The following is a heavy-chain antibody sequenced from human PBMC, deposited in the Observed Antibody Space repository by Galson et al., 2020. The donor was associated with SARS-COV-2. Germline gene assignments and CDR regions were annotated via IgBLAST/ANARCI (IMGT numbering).Heavy chain of an antibody. CDR3: ARDQLSQNYDILTGYYNGYYHYGMDV. Sequence: ASVKVSCKASGYTFTSYYMHWVRQAPGQGLEWMGIINPSGGSTSYAQKFQGRVTMTRDTSTSTVYMELSSLRSEDTAVYYCARDQLSQNYDILTGYYNGYYHYGMDVWGQGTTVTVSS. V-gene: IGHV1-46*01. D-gene: IGHD3-9*01. J-gene: IGHJ6*02. CDR2: INPSGGST. CDR1: GYTFTSYY.